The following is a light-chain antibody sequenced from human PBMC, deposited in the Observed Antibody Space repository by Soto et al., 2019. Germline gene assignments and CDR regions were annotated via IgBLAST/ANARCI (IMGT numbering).Light chain of an antibody. CDR2: ATS. CDR3: QQNYSPPPIT. V-gene: IGKV1-39*01. J-gene: IGKJ5*01. Sequence: DIQMTQSPSSLSASVADIFTITCRSSQNVAHFLNWYQQKPGKAPKLLIYATSSLHSGVPSRFSGSGFGTDFTLTISSLQTEDFATYYCQQNYSPPPITFGQGTRLEI. CDR1: QNVAHF.